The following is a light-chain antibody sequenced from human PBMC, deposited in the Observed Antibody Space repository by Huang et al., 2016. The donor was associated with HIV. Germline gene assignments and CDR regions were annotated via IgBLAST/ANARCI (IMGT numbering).Light chain of an antibody. J-gene: IGKJ1*01. CDR2: DAS. V-gene: IGKV3-15*01. CDR3: QQYNNWPPSWT. Sequence: EIVMTQSPATLSVSPGERATLSCRASQSVSRNLAWYQQKPAQAPRLLIYDASTRATGIPARFSGSGSGTEFTLTISSLQSEDFVVYYCQQYNNWPPSWTFGQGTKVEIK. CDR1: QSVSRN.